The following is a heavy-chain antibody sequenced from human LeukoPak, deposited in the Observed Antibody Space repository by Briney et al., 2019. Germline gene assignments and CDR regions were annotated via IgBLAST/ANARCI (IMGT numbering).Heavy chain of an antibody. V-gene: IGHV3-11*01. CDR3: ARDASFKVPVGELDY. CDR1: GFTFSDYY. J-gene: IGHJ4*02. CDR2: ISSSGSTI. D-gene: IGHD3-10*01. Sequence: GGSLRLSCAASGFTFSDYYMSWIRQAPGKGLEWVSYISSSGSTIYYADSVKGRFTISRDNAKNSLYLQMNSLRAEDTAVYYCARDASFKVPVGELDYWGQGTLVTVSS.